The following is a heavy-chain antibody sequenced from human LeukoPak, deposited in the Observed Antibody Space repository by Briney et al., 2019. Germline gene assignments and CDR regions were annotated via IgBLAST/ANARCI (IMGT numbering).Heavy chain of an antibody. J-gene: IGHJ5*02. CDR1: GFTFSSYV. CDR3: AKDLMRDRWFGES. D-gene: IGHD3-10*01. CDR2: ISYDGSNE. V-gene: IGHV3-30*04. Sequence: GGSLRLSCAASGFTFSSYVMHWVRQAPGKGLEWVAIISYDGSNEYYADSVKGRFTISRDNSKNTLYLQMNCLRAADTAVYYCAKDLMRDRWFGESWGQGTLVTVSS.